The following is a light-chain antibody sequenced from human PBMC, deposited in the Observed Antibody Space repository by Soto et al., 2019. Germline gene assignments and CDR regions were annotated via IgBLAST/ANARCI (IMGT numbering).Light chain of an antibody. J-gene: IGKJ5*01. CDR1: QSVSSSY. Sequence: EIVLTQSPGTLSLSPGERASISCRASQSVSSSYLAWYQQKPGQAPRLLIYGASSRATGIPDSFSGSGSGTDFTLTIIRLEPEDFAVYYCQQYGSSPPITFGQGTRLEIK. V-gene: IGKV3-20*01. CDR3: QQYGSSPPIT. CDR2: GAS.